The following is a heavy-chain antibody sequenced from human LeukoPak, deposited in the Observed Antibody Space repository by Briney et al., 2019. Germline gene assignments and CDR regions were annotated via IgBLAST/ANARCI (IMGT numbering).Heavy chain of an antibody. CDR3: ARHGSGSVAAPKY. Sequence: SETLSLTCAVYGGSFSGYYWSWIRQHPGKGLEWIGHIYYSGTSFYNPSLTSRVAISVDTSKNQFSLNLTSVTAADTAVYYCARHGSGSVAAPKYWGQGALVTVSS. CDR2: IYYSGTS. V-gene: IGHV4-31*11. CDR1: GGSFSGYY. J-gene: IGHJ4*02. D-gene: IGHD3-10*01.